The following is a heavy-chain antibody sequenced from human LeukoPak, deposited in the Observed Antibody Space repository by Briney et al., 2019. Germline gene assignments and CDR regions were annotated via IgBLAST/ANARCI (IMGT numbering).Heavy chain of an antibody. CDR3: ARGKGTTVTTDTRRIDY. D-gene: IGHD4-17*01. Sequence: ASVKVSCKASGYTFTAYYMHWVRQTPGQGLEWMGWIYPNSGGTKYAQKFQGRVTMTRDTSISTAYMELNKLRSDDTAMYYCARGKGTTVTTDTRRIDYWGQGTLVTVSS. CDR2: IYPNSGGT. V-gene: IGHV1-2*02. J-gene: IGHJ4*02. CDR1: GYTFTAYY.